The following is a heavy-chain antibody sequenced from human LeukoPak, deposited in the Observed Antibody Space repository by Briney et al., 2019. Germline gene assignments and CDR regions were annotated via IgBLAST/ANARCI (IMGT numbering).Heavy chain of an antibody. CDR3: ARSATMIVVVIDY. CDR2: ISSSSSYI. D-gene: IGHD3-22*01. J-gene: IGHJ4*02. V-gene: IGHV3-21*01. Sequence: GGSLRLSCAASGFTFSSYSMNWVRQAPGKGLEWVSSISSSSSYIYYADSVKGRFTISRDNAKNSLYLQMNSLRAEDTAVYYCARSATMIVVVIDYWGQGTLVTVSS. CDR1: GFTFSSYS.